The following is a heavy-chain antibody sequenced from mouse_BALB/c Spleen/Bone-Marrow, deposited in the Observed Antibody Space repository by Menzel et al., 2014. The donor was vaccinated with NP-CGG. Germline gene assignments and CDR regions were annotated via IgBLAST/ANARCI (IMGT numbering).Heavy chain of an antibody. CDR3: ARSRTGFAY. V-gene: IGHV1-54*03. CDR2: INPGSGGT. J-gene: IGHJ3*01. Sequence: VQLQQSGAELVRPGTSVKVSCKASGYAFTNYLIEWVKQRPGQGLEWIGVINPGSGGTNYNEKFKGKATLTADKSSSTAYMELSSLTSDDYAVYFCARSRTGFAYWGQGTLVTVSA. CDR1: GYAFTNYL.